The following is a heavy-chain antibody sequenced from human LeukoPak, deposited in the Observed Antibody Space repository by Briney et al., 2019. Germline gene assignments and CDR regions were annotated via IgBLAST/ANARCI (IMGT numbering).Heavy chain of an antibody. J-gene: IGHJ4*02. Sequence: GGSLRLSCAASGFTFSSYNMNWVRQAPGKGLEWVTSISSSSSYIYYADSVKGRFTISRDNAKNSLYLQMNSLRAEDTAVYYCARDVDSSGYYSIIDYWGQGTLVTVSS. D-gene: IGHD3-22*01. CDR2: ISSSSSYI. CDR1: GFTFSSYN. V-gene: IGHV3-21*01. CDR3: ARDVDSSGYYSIIDY.